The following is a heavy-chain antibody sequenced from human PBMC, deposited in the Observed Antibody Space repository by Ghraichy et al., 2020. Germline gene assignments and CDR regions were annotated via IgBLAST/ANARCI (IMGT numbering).Heavy chain of an antibody. D-gene: IGHD6-13*01. CDR1: GFTFSTYS. J-gene: IGHJ4*02. CDR2: ISYDGSKK. CDR3: ARDWNFIAEGGDY. Sequence: GGSLRLSCAASGFTFSTYSMHWVRQAPGKGLEWVAAISYDGSKKFYADSVEGRFTISRDDSESTLYLQMNSLRAEDTAVYYCARDWNFIAEGGDYWGQGTLVTVSS. V-gene: IGHV3-30*04.